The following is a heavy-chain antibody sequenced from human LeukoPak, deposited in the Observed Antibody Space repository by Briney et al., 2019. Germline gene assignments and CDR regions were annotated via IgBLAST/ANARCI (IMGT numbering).Heavy chain of an antibody. CDR1: GYTFTSYG. V-gene: IGHV1-18*01. Sequence: ASVKVSCKASGYTFTSYGISWVRQAPGQGLEWMGWISPNNGKTNYARNLQGRVTMTTDASTSTAYLELRSLISDDTAVYYCATKGSSSDYYGIDVWGQGTSVTVSS. D-gene: IGHD6-6*01. CDR2: ISPNNGKT. CDR3: ATKGSSSDYYGIDV. J-gene: IGHJ6*02.